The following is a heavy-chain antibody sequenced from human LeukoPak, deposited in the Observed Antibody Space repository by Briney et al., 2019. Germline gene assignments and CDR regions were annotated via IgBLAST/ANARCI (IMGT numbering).Heavy chain of an antibody. CDR3: AKDVGKWESLHFFDY. CDR2: ISGSGAST. J-gene: IGHJ4*02. CDR1: GFTLSTNA. Sequence: GGSLRLSCLTSGFTLSTNAMSWVRQAPGKGLEWISGISGSGASTYYADSVKGRFTVSRDDSRNTLYLQMNSLRGDDTAVYYCAKDVGKWESLHFFDYWGQGTLVTVSS. D-gene: IGHD1-26*01. V-gene: IGHV3-23*01.